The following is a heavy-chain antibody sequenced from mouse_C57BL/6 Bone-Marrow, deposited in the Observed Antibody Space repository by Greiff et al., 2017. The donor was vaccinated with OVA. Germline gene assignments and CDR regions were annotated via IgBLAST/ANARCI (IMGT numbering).Heavy chain of an antibody. Sequence: EVKVVESGGGLVRPGGSLSLSCAASGFTFTDYYMSWVRQPPGKALEWLGFIRNKANGYTTEYSASVKGRFTISRDNSQSILSLQMNALRADDSATYYCAKGGSLYFDYWGQGTTLTVSS. V-gene: IGHV7-3*01. J-gene: IGHJ2*01. CDR2: IRNKANGYTT. CDR1: GFTFTDYY. CDR3: AKGGSLYFDY.